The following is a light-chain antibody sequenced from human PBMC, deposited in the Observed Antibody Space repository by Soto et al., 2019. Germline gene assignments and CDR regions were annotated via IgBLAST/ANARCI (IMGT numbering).Light chain of an antibody. Sequence: EVVLTQSPGTLSLSPGERATLSCRASQSVSSTYLAWYQQRPGQAPRLLIYGASTRATDIPDRISGSGSGTDFTLTVSRLEAEDFAVYYCQHYGSTPWSFGQGTKVEIK. J-gene: IGKJ1*01. CDR1: QSVSSTY. CDR3: QHYGSTPWS. CDR2: GAS. V-gene: IGKV3-20*01.